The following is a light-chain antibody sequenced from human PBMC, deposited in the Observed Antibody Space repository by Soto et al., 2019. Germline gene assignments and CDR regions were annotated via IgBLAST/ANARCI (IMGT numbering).Light chain of an antibody. CDR1: QGISSY. CDR2: AAS. CDR3: QQLISYPIT. Sequence: IQLTQSPSSLSASVGDRVTITCRASQGISSYLAWYQQKPGKAPKLLISAASTLQSGVPSRFSGSGSGTEFTLTISSLQPGDFAAYYCQQLISYPITFGQGTRLEIK. J-gene: IGKJ5*01. V-gene: IGKV1-9*01.